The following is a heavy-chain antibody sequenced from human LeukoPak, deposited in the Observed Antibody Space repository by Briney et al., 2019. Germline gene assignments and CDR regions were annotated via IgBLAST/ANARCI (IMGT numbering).Heavy chain of an antibody. CDR2: ISYDGSNK. J-gene: IGHJ4*02. D-gene: IGHD1-26*01. CDR3: ARVGWELLRGAGCFDY. V-gene: IGHV3-30*03. CDR1: GFTFSSYG. Sequence: GGSLRLSCAASGFTFSSYGMHWVRQAPGKGLEGVAVISYDGSNKYYADSVKGRFTISGDNSKNTLYLQMNSPRAEDTAVYYCARVGWELLRGAGCFDYWGQGTLVTVSS.